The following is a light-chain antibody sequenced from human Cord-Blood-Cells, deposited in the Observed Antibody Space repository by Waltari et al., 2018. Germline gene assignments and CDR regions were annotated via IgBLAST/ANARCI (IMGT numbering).Light chain of an antibody. V-gene: IGKV3-11*01. Sequence: EIVLTQSPPTLSLFPGERATLSCRASQSVSSYLAWYQQKPGQAPRLLIYDASNRATGIPARFSGSGSGTDFTLTISSLEPEDFAVYYCQQRSNWPPYTFGQGTKLEIK. CDR2: DAS. CDR3: QQRSNWPPYT. CDR1: QSVSSY. J-gene: IGKJ2*01.